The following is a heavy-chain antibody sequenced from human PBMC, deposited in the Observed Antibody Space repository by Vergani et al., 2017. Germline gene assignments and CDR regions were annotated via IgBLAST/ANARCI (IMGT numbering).Heavy chain of an antibody. Sequence: QVQLVESGGGVVQPGRSLRLSCAASGFTFSSYGMHWVRQAPGKGLEWVAVISYDGSNKYYADSVKGRFTISRDNSKNTLYLQMNSLRAEDTAVYYCAKTTVVNFPDRLGDYGMDVWGQGTTVTVSS. CDR2: ISYDGSNK. CDR1: GFTFSSYG. V-gene: IGHV3-30*18. CDR3: AKTTVVNFPDRLGDYGMDV. J-gene: IGHJ6*02. D-gene: IGHD4-23*01.